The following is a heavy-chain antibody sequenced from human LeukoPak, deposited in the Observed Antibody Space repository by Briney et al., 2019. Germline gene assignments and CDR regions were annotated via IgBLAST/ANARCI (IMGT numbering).Heavy chain of an antibody. V-gene: IGHV3-74*01. CDR1: GFTFGSYW. Sequence: PGGSLRLSCVGSGFTFGSYWMHWVRQAPGKGLVWVSRINSDGSTTSDADSVKGRFTISRDNAKNTLYLQMNSLRADDTAVYYCARTVAGKGNAFDIWGQGTLVTVSP. J-gene: IGHJ3*02. D-gene: IGHD6-19*01. CDR2: INSDGSTT. CDR3: ARTVAGKGNAFDI.